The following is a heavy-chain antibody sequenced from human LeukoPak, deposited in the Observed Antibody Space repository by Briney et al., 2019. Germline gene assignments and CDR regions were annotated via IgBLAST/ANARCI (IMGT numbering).Heavy chain of an antibody. J-gene: IGHJ3*01. Sequence: GGSLRLSCAASGFTFNSYSMYWVRRAPGKGLEWVSYISSSRSIIYYADSVKGRFTISRDNAKNSLYLQMNSLRAEDTAVYYCARDGTTVTTSGALDAFDLWGQGTMVTVSS. CDR2: ISSSRSII. D-gene: IGHD4-17*01. CDR3: ARDGTTVTTSGALDAFDL. CDR1: GFTFNSYS. V-gene: IGHV3-48*01.